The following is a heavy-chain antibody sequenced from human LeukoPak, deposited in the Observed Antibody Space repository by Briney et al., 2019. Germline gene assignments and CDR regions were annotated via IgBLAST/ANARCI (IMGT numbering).Heavy chain of an antibody. Sequence: SGGSLRLSCAASGFTFSSYAMHWVRQAPGKGLEWVAVISYDGSNKHYADSVKGRFTISRDNSKNTLYLQMNSLRAEDTAVYYCAREEYSHYLYYYGMDVWGQGTTVTVSS. V-gene: IGHV3-30*04. D-gene: IGHD5-18*01. CDR3: AREEYSHYLYYYGMDV. J-gene: IGHJ6*02. CDR2: ISYDGSNK. CDR1: GFTFSSYA.